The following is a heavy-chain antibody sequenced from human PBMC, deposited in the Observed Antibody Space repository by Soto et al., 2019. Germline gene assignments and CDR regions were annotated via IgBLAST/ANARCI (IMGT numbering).Heavy chain of an antibody. Sequence: RRLSCAASRFFFGDYSFHCVRQAPGKGLEWVSGITSMGTYIAYADSVNGRFIISTDNAMNVLHLHMNSLGTEDTSVYYCAKSMASNIDGGLPDXWGQGTQVTVSX. V-gene: IGHV3-9*01. CDR1: RFFFGDYS. D-gene: IGHD5-12*01. CDR3: AKSMASNIDGGLPDX. CDR2: ITSMGTYI. J-gene: IGHJ4*02.